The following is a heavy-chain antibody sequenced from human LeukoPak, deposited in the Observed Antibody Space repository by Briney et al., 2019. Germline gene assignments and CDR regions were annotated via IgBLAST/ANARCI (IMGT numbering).Heavy chain of an antibody. CDR2: MNPNSGNT. CDR3: ARGPVTGLDV. Sequence: GASVKVSCKASGYTFTSYDINWVRQATGQGLEWMGWMNPNSGNTGYAQKFQGRVTMTRDTSISTAYMELNRLGSDDTAVYYCARGPVTGLDVWGQGTTVTVSS. J-gene: IGHJ6*02. CDR1: GYTFTSYD. D-gene: IGHD4-17*01. V-gene: IGHV1-8*01.